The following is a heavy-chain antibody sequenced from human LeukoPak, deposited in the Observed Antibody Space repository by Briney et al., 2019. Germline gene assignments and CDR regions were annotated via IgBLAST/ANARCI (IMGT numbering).Heavy chain of an antibody. CDR3: AKDDRTRVGSGWEYYFDY. CDR2: ISGSGDNT. CDR1: GFTFSNYA. J-gene: IGHJ4*02. V-gene: IGHV3-23*01. D-gene: IGHD6-19*01. Sequence: GGSLRLSCAASGFTFSNYAMSWVRQAPGKGLEWVSAISGSGDNTYYADSVKGRFTISRDNSKNTLYLQMNSLRAEDTAVYYCAKDDRTRVGSGWEYYFDYWGQGTLVTVSS.